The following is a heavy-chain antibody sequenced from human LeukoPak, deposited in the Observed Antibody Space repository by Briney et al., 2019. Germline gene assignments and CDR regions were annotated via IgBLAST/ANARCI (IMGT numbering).Heavy chain of an antibody. D-gene: IGHD6-13*01. CDR1: GGSISSSDYY. Sequence: SETLSLTCTVSGGSISSSDYYWVWIRQPPGKGLEWIGSIYYSGSTYYNASPKSRVTILVDTSKNQFSLKLSSVTAADTAVYYCARGEFTSSWILDYWGQGTLVTVSS. CDR2: IYYSGST. J-gene: IGHJ4*02. V-gene: IGHV4-39*07. CDR3: ARGEFTSSWILDY.